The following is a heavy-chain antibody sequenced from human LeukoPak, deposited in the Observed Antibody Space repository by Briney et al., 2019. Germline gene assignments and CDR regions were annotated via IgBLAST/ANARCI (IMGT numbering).Heavy chain of an antibody. CDR3: ARRGGGSGSSLPLKDY. J-gene: IGHJ4*02. CDR2: ISAYNGNT. Sequence: WASVKVSCKASGYTFTSYGISWVRQAPGQGLEWMGWISAYNGNTNYAQKLQGRVTMTTDTSTSTAYMELRSLRSDDTAVYYCARRGGGSGSSLPLKDYWGQGTLVTVSS. CDR1: GYTFTSYG. D-gene: IGHD3-10*01. V-gene: IGHV1-18*04.